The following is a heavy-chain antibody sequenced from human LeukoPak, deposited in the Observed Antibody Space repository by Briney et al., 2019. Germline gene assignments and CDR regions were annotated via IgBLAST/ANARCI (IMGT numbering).Heavy chain of an antibody. CDR2: IYHSGST. J-gene: IGHJ4*02. D-gene: IGHD2-2*01. Sequence: SETLSLTCAVSGGSGGSISSSNFWTWVRQPPGEGLEWIGEIYHSGSTNYNPSLKSRVTISVDKSKNQFSLKVNSVTAADTAVYYCARAGQGYCSSAGCFLSLDYWGQGTLVTVSS. V-gene: IGHV4-4*02. CDR3: ARAGQGYCSSAGCFLSLDY. CDR1: GGSGGSISSSNF.